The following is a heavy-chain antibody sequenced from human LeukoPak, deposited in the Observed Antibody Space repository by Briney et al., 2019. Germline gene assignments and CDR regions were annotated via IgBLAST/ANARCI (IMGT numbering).Heavy chain of an antibody. Sequence: GGSLRLSCAASGFTFSSYEMNRVRQAPGKGLEWVSCISSSGSTIYYADSVKGRFTISRDNAKNSLYLQMNSLRAEDTAVYFCARALRHFDWLLPNLDYWGQGTLVTVSS. V-gene: IGHV3-48*03. CDR3: ARALRHFDWLLPNLDY. CDR2: ISSSGSTI. CDR1: GFTFSSYE. D-gene: IGHD3-9*01. J-gene: IGHJ4*02.